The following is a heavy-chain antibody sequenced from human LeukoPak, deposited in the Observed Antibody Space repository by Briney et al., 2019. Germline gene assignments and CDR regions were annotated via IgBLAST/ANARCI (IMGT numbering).Heavy chain of an antibody. V-gene: IGHV5-51*01. CDR2: IYPGDSDT. Sequence: GEPLKISCKGSGYSFTSYWIGWVRQMPGKGLEWMGIIYPGDSDTRYSPSFQGQVTISADKSISTAYLQWSSLKASDTAMYYCVAGRYYDFWSGPKDYWGQGTLVTVSS. CDR1: GYSFTSYW. J-gene: IGHJ4*02. D-gene: IGHD3-3*01. CDR3: VAGRYYDFWSGPKDY.